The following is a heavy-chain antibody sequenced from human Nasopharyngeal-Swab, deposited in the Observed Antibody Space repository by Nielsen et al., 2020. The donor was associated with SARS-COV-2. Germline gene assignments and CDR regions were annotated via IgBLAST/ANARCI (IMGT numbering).Heavy chain of an antibody. V-gene: IGHV3-64D*06. D-gene: IGHD6-13*01. CDR2: ISSNGGST. CDR3: ARSPGYSSSWPYYYYYMDV. Sequence: VRQAPGKGLEYVSAISSNGGSTYYADSVKGRFTISRDNSKNTLYLQMSSLRAEDTAVCYCARSPGYSSSWPYYYYYMDVWGKGTTVTVSS. J-gene: IGHJ6*03.